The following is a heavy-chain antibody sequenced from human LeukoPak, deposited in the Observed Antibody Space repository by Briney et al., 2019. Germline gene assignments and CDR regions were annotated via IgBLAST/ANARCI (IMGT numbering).Heavy chain of an antibody. V-gene: IGHV4-34*09. CDR3: ARESKPPPFGVVISGGGLIVAFDI. Sequence: SETLSLTCAVYGGSFSGYYWSWIRQPPGKGLEWIGEINHSGSTNYNPSLKSRVTISVDTSKNQFSLKLSSVAAADTAVYYCARESKPPPFGVVISGGGLIVAFDIWGQGTMVTVSS. CDR1: GGSFSGYY. J-gene: IGHJ3*02. D-gene: IGHD3-3*01. CDR2: INHSGST.